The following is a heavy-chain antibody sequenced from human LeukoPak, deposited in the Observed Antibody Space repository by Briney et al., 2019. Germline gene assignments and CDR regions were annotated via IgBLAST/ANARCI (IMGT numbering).Heavy chain of an antibody. CDR3: ARGPGASRITMVRGARRFDP. Sequence: PSETLSLTCTVSGGSISSSSYYWGWIRQPPGKGLEWIGSIYYSGSTYYNPSLKSRVTISVDTSKNQFSLKLSSVTAADTAVYYCARGPGASRITMVRGARRFDPWGQGTLVTVSS. D-gene: IGHD3-10*01. CDR2: IYYSGST. V-gene: IGHV4-39*01. CDR1: GGSISSSSYY. J-gene: IGHJ5*02.